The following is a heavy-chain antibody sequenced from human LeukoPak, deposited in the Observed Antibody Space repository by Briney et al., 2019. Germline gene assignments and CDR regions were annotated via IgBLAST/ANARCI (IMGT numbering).Heavy chain of an antibody. CDR2: IYTSGST. V-gene: IGHV4-4*07. CDR1: GGSISSYY. J-gene: IGHJ3*02. CDR3: ARDPVVFGNNDAFDI. Sequence: PSETLSLTCTVSGGSISSYYWSWIRQPAGKGLEWIGRIYTSGSTNYNPSLKSRVTMSVDTSKNQFSLKLSSVTAVDTAVYYCARDPVVFGNNDAFDIWGQGTMVTVSS. D-gene: IGHD1/OR15-1a*01.